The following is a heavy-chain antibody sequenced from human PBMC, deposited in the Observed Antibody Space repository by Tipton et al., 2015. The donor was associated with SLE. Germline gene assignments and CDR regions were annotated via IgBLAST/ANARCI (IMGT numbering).Heavy chain of an antibody. CDR2: IYHSGST. CDR3: GRARVGMGYVFDV. V-gene: IGHV4-30-2*01. D-gene: IGHD5-24*01. CDR1: GGSISSGGYS. J-gene: IGHJ3*01. Sequence: TLSLTCAVSGGSISSGGYSWSWIRQPPGKGLEWIGYIYHSGSTSYNPSLKRRVTLSVDTPKNQFSLRLTSVTAADTALYYCGRARVGMGYVFDVWGQGTMVTVSS.